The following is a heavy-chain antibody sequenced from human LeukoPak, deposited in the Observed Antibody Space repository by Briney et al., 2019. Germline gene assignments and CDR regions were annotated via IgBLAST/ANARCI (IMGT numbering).Heavy chain of an antibody. D-gene: IGHD3-10*01. J-gene: IGHJ3*02. CDR1: GGSFSGYY. CDR3: ARDMVLVALDI. Sequence: SETLSLTCAVYGGSFSGYYWSWIRQPPGKGLEWIGEINHSGSTNYNPSLKSRVTISVDKSKNQFSLKLSSVTAADTAVYYCARDMVLVALDIWGQGTMVTVSS. CDR2: INHSGST. V-gene: IGHV4-34*01.